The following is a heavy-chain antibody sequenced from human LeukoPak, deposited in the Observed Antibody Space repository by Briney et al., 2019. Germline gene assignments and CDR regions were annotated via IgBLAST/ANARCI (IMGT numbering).Heavy chain of an antibody. Sequence: GGPLRLSCAASGFTFSSYDMHWVRQATGKGLEWVSAIGTAGDTYYPGSVKGRFTISRENAKNSLYLQMNSLRAGDTAVYYCARGQRYCSSTSCSPDLMDVWGQGTTVTVSS. CDR3: ARGQRYCSSTSCSPDLMDV. D-gene: IGHD2-2*01. V-gene: IGHV3-13*04. CDR2: IGTAGDT. CDR1: GFTFSSYD. J-gene: IGHJ6*02.